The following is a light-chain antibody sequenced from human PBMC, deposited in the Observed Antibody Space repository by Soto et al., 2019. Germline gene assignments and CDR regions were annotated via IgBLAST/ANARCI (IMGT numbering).Light chain of an antibody. CDR1: QSISRY. J-gene: IGKJ1*01. CDR3: QQYGSSPPP. CDR2: GAS. Sequence: IVLTHSPGTLSLSPGEITTLSVRASQSISRYLAWYQQKPGQGPRLLIYGASSRATGTPDRFSGSGSGTDFTLTINRLEPEDFALYYCQQYGSSPPPFGQGTKVDIK. V-gene: IGKV3-20*01.